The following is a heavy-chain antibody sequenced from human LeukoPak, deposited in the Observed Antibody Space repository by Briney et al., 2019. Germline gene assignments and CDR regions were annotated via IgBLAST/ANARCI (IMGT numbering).Heavy chain of an antibody. CDR1: GFNFGSYA. CDR3: ATESSLSN. V-gene: IGHV3-30*03. J-gene: IGHJ4*01. Sequence: GGSLRLSCAASGFNFGSYAMDWVRQAPGKGLEWVGDISYDGGYQSYAVSVRGRSTISRDNSKNTLFLQMNSLRPEDAAVYYCATESSLSNWGHGTLVTVSS. CDR2: ISYDGGYQ. D-gene: IGHD3-16*02.